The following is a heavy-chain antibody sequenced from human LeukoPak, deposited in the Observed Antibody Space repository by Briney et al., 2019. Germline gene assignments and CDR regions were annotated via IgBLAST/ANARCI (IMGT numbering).Heavy chain of an antibody. J-gene: IGHJ4*02. CDR2: INDGGGIV. Sequence: GGTLRLSCAASGFTFANYAMTWVRQAPGKGLQWVSSINDGGGIVYYADSVKGRFTISRDNAKNSLYLQMNSLRAEDTAVYYCARGSGGYYYDSSGDFDYWGQGTLVTVSS. CDR3: ARGSGGYYYDSSGDFDY. CDR1: GFTFANYA. V-gene: IGHV3-21*01. D-gene: IGHD3-22*01.